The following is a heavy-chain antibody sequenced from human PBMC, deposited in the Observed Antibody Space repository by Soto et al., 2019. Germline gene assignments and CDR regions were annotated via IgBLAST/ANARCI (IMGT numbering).Heavy chain of an antibody. CDR2: IIPILGIA. J-gene: IGHJ6*02. Sequence: QVQLVQSGAEVKKPGSSVKVSCKASGGTFSSYTISWVRQAPGQGLEWMGRIIPILGIANYAQKFQGRVTITADKATRTAYMELSSLRSEDTAVYYCARADGGSYYYYGMDVWGQGTTVTVSS. D-gene: IGHD2-15*01. V-gene: IGHV1-69*02. CDR1: GGTFSSYT. CDR3: ARADGGSYYYYGMDV.